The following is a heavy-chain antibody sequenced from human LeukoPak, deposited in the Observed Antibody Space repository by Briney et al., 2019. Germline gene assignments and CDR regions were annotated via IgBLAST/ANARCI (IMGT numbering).Heavy chain of an antibody. V-gene: IGHV5-51*01. J-gene: IGHJ4*02. CDR3: ARQPVAGRDY. CDR1: GSSFTSYW. CDR2: IYPGDSDT. D-gene: IGHD6-19*01. Sequence: GASLKISCKGSGSSFTSYWIGWVRPMRGKGLEWMGIIYPGDSDTRYSPSFQGQVTISADKSISTAYLQWSSLKASDTAMYYCARQPVAGRDYWGQGTLVTVSS.